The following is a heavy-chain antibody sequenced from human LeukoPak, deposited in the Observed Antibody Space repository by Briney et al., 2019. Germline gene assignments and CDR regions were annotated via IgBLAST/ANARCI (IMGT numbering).Heavy chain of an antibody. CDR3: ARRRGSGTYYFDY. J-gene: IGHJ4*02. D-gene: IGHD3-16*01. V-gene: IGHV4-39*01. CDR1: GDSISSTSYF. Sequence: SETLSLTCAVSGDSISSTSYFWGCIRQPPGKGLECIGSIYCSGSTYYNPSLKSRVTISLDTSKSQFSLNLISVTASDTAVYYCARRRGSGTYYFDYWGQGTLVTVSS. CDR2: IYCSGST.